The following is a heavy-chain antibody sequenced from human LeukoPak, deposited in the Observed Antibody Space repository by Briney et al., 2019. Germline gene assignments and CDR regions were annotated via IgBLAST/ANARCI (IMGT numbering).Heavy chain of an antibody. CDR3: ARDLYCSGGSCYSYYYYYYMDV. Sequence: SVKVSCKASGGTFSSYAISWVRQAPGQGLEWMGRIIPIFGTANYAQKFQGRVTITTDESTSTAYMELSSLRFEDTAVYYCARDLYCSGGSCYSYYYYYYMDVWGKGTTVTVSS. CDR2: IIPIFGTA. J-gene: IGHJ6*03. V-gene: IGHV1-69*05. D-gene: IGHD2-15*01. CDR1: GGTFSSYA.